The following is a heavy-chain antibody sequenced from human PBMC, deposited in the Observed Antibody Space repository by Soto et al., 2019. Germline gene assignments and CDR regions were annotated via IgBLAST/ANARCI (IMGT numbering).Heavy chain of an antibody. CDR2: IYYSGST. CDR1: GGSISSGGYY. Sequence: QVQLPESGPGLVKPSQTLSLPCTVSGGSISSGGYYWSWIRQHPGKGLEWVGYIYYSGSTYYNPSLNRRWTISVDTSKNQFSLKLSSVTAADTAVYYCARVAPGTGVVITPGYYYYYMDVWGKGTTVTVSS. V-gene: IGHV4-31*03. CDR3: ARVAPGTGVVITPGYYYYYMDV. J-gene: IGHJ6*03. D-gene: IGHD3-3*01.